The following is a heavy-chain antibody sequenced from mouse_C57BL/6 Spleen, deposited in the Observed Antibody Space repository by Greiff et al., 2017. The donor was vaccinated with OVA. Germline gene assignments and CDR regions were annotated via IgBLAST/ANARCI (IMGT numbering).Heavy chain of an antibody. J-gene: IGHJ1*03. D-gene: IGHD1-1*01. CDR3: ARSKNYYGSSSRYFDV. V-gene: IGHV1-53*01. Sequence: QVQLQQPGTELVKPGASVKLSCKASGYTFTSYWMHWVKQRPGQGLEWIGNINPSNGGTNYNEKFKSKATLTVDKSSSTAYMQLSSLTSEDSAVYYCARSKNYYGSSSRYFDVWGTGTTVTVSS. CDR2: INPSNGGT. CDR1: GYTFTSYW.